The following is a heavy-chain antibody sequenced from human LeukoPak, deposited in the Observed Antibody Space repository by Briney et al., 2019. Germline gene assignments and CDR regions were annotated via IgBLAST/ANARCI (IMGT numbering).Heavy chain of an antibody. D-gene: IGHD1-1*01. CDR2: ISGSGGST. Sequence: GGSLRLSCAASGFTFSSYAMSWVRQAPGKGLEWVSAISGSGGSTYYADSVKGRFTISRDNSKNTPYLQMNSLRAEDTAVYYCAKAEINVHSAGYYYGMDVWGQGTTVTVSS. CDR3: AKAEINVHSAGYYYGMDV. CDR1: GFTFSSYA. J-gene: IGHJ6*02. V-gene: IGHV3-23*01.